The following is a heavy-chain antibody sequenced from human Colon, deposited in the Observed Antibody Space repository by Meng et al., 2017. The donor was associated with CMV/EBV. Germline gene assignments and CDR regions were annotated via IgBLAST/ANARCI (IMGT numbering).Heavy chain of an antibody. Sequence: SFSGYYWSWIRRPPGKGLEWIGEINHSGSTNYNPSLKSRVTISVDTSKNQFSLKLSSVTAADTAVYYCARAVIKDYDSSGYSRFSFDYWGQGTLVTVSS. V-gene: IGHV4-34*01. CDR1: SFSGYY. CDR3: ARAVIKDYDSSGYSRFSFDY. CDR2: INHSGST. J-gene: IGHJ4*02. D-gene: IGHD3-22*01.